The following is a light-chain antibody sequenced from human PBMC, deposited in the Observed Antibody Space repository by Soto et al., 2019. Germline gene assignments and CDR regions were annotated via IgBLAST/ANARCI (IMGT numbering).Light chain of an antibody. V-gene: IGLV2-14*01. CDR2: DVS. J-gene: IGLJ1*01. CDR3: SSYTSATTYV. CDR1: SRDVGAYNY. Sequence: QSALTKPPSVSGSPGQSIPISCPGTSRDVGAYNYDSWYQQYPGEAPKVIIYDVSHRPAGVSNRFSGSKSGNTASLTISGLQTQDEADYYCSSYTSATTYVFGTGTKVTVL.